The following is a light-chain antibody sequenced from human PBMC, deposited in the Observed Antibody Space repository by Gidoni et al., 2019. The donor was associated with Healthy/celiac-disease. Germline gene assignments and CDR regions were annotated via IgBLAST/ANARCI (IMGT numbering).Light chain of an antibody. CDR3: QQYGSSPWT. Sequence: ERATLSCRASQRVSSSYLAWYQQKPGQAPRPLIYGASSRATGIPDRFSGSGSGTDFTLTISRLEPEDFAVYYCQQYGSSPWTFGQGTKVEIK. CDR1: QRVSSSY. CDR2: GAS. V-gene: IGKV3-20*01. J-gene: IGKJ1*01.